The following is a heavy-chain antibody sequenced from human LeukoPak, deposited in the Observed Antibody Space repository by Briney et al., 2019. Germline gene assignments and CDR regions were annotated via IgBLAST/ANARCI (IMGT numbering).Heavy chain of an antibody. J-gene: IGHJ5*02. D-gene: IGHD3-10*01. CDR2: ISAYNGNT. V-gene: IGHV1-18*01. CDR3: ARDLSVYYYGSGSYYNGGNWFDP. Sequence: GASVKVSCKASGYTFTSCGISWVRQAPGQGLEWMGWISAYNGNTNYAQKLQGRVTMTTDTSTSTAYMELRSLRSDDTAVYYCARDLSVYYYGSGSYYNGGNWFDPWGQGTLVTVSS. CDR1: GYTFTSCG.